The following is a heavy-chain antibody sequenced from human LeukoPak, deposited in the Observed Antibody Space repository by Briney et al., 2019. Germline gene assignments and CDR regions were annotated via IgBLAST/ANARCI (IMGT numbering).Heavy chain of an antibody. CDR3: ARELSSGWSKPYYFDY. V-gene: IGHV3-33*01. D-gene: IGHD6-19*01. CDR2: IWYDGSNK. Sequence: GGSLRLSCAASGFTFSSYGMHWVRQAPGKGLEWAAVIWYDGSNKYYADSVKGRFTISRDNSKNTLYLQMNSLRAEDTAAYYCARELSSGWSKPYYFDYWGQGTLVTVSS. CDR1: GFTFSSYG. J-gene: IGHJ4*02.